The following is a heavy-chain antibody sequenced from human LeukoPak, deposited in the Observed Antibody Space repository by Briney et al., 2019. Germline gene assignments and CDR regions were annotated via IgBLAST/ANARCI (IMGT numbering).Heavy chain of an antibody. D-gene: IGHD3-22*01. CDR2: ISSSSSYI. CDR3: ARDDDRRRYYGMDV. J-gene: IGHJ6*02. CDR1: GFTFSSYS. Sequence: GGSLRLSCAASGFTFSSYSMNWVRQAPGKGLEWVSSISSSSSYIYYADSVKGRFAISRDNAKNSLYLQMNSLRAEDTAVYYCARDDDRRRYYGMDVWGQGTTVTVSS. V-gene: IGHV3-21*01.